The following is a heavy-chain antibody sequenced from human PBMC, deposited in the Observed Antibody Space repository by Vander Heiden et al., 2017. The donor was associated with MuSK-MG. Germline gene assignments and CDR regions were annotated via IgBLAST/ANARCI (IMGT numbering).Heavy chain of an antibody. CDR1: GLTFGSYG. V-gene: IGHV3-23*01. Sequence: EVQLLESGGGLAQFGGSLSLPCAVAGLTFGSYGMSWVRQAPGKGLEWVSSISGSGGMTFYTDSVKGRFTVSRDNSKNTLFLQMNSLRADDTALYYCVKRPKTAADGPFDYWGQGTLVTVSS. D-gene: IGHD2-21*02. J-gene: IGHJ4*02. CDR2: ISGSGGMT. CDR3: VKRPKTAADGPFDY.